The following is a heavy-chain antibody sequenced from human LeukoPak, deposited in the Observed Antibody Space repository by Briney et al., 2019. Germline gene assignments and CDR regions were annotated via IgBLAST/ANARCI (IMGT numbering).Heavy chain of an antibody. CDR3: ARGWGSSWYHYYYYMDV. D-gene: IGHD6-13*01. V-gene: IGHV1-8*03. CDR2: MNPNSGNT. Sequence: ASVKVSCKASGYTFTSYDINWVRQATGQGLEWMGWMNPNSGNTGYAQKFQGRVTITRNTSISTAYMELSSLRSEDTAVYYCARGWGSSWYHYYYYMDVWGKGTTVTVSS. CDR1: GYTFTSYD. J-gene: IGHJ6*03.